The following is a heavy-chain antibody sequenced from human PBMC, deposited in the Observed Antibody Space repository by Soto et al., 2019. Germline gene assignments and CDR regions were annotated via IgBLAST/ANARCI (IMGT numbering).Heavy chain of an antibody. J-gene: IGHJ1*01. D-gene: IGHD5-12*01. CDR1: GFSFYTSGVG. CDR3: AHNAGVDVHACFQK. Sequence: QITLRESGPTLVKPTQTLTLSCTFSGFSFYTSGVGVAWIRQRPGKGLEWLALTYWDDTQRYSHSIKTRLSVSKATSHNRVVLTMTNMDPLDTGTYYCAHNAGVDVHACFQKWGQGIVVIVSS. V-gene: IGHV2-5*02. CDR2: TYWDDTQ.